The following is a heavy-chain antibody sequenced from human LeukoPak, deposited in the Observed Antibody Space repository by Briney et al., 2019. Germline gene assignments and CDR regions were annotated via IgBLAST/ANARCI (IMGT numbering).Heavy chain of an antibody. CDR1: GFTFSSYG. J-gene: IGHJ6*02. Sequence: GGSLRLSCAASGFTFSSYGMHWVRQAPGKGLEWVAVISYDGSNKYYADSVKGRFTISRDNSKNTLYLQMNSLRTEDTAVYYCARLYCTNGVCPRTDYYGMDVWGQGTTVTVSS. CDR2: ISYDGSNK. D-gene: IGHD2-8*01. CDR3: ARLYCTNGVCPRTDYYGMDV. V-gene: IGHV3-30*03.